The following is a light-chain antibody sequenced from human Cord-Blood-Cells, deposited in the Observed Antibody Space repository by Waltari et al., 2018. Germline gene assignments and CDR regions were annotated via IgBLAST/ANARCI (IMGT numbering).Light chain of an antibody. CDR2: AAS. V-gene: IGKV1-39*01. Sequence: DIQMTQSPSSLSASVGDRVIITCRASQSISSNLNWYQQKPGKAPKLLIYAASSLQSGVPSRFSGSGSGTDFTLTISSLQPEDFATYYCQQSYSTPPAFGGGTKVEIK. J-gene: IGKJ4*01. CDR1: QSISSN. CDR3: QQSYSTPPA.